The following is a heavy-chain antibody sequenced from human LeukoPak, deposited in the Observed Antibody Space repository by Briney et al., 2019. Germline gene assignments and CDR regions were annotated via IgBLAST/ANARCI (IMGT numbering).Heavy chain of an antibody. Sequence: GGSLRLSCSASGFTFSSYAMHWVRQAPGKGLEYVSAISSNGGSTYYADSVKGRFTISRDNPKNTLYLQMSSLRAEDTAVYYCVKGEGYCSSTSCYGDYWGQGTLVTVSS. D-gene: IGHD2-2*01. CDR3: VKGEGYCSSTSCYGDY. V-gene: IGHV3-64D*06. J-gene: IGHJ4*02. CDR1: GFTFSSYA. CDR2: ISSNGGST.